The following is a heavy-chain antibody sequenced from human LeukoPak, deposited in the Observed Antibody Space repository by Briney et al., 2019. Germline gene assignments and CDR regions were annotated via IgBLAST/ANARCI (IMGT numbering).Heavy chain of an antibody. J-gene: IGHJ6*02. CDR3: AKNLYSSSWYDYYGMDV. Sequence: GGSLRLSCAASGFTFSSYGMHWVRQAPGKGLEWVAVISYDGSNKYYADSVKGRLTISRDNSKNTLYLQMNSLRAEDTAVYYCAKNLYSSSWYDYYGMDVWGQGTTVTVSS. CDR2: ISYDGSNK. CDR1: GFTFSSYG. V-gene: IGHV3-30*18. D-gene: IGHD6-13*01.